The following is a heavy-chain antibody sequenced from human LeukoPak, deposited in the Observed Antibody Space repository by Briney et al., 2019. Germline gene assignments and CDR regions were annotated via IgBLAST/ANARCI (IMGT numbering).Heavy chain of an antibody. Sequence: SDTLTLTCAVSGGSIGDSYWWTWVRQPPGEGLECIWEIYHDGSTNYNPSLKGRVTISLDKSKNQFSLKLNSMTAAGTAVYYCARDPPRSGLNLDYWGQGTLVTVSS. CDR2: IYHDGST. J-gene: IGHJ4*02. CDR1: GGSIGDSYW. V-gene: IGHV4-4*02. D-gene: IGHD3-10*01. CDR3: ARDPPRSGLNLDY.